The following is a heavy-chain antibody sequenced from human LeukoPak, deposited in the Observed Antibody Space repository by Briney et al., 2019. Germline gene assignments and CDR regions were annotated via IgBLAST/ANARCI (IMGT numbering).Heavy chain of an antibody. J-gene: IGHJ6*02. CDR2: IKQDGSEK. D-gene: IGHD5-12*01. CDR1: GFTFSSYW. V-gene: IGHV3-7*01. Sequence: PGGSLRLSCAASGFTFSSYWMSWVRQAPGKGLEWVANIKQDGSEKYYVDSVKGRFTISRDNTKNSLYLQMNSLRAEDTAVYYCARESRGYSGYYGMDVWGQGTTVTVSS. CDR3: ARESRGYSGYYGMDV.